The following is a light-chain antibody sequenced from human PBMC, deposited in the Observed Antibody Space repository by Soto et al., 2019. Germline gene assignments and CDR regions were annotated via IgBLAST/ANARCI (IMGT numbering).Light chain of an antibody. Sequence: DIQMTQSPPTLSASVGDRVTITCWASQSISGWLAWYQQKPGKAPNLLIYQASTLESGVPSRFSGSGSGTEFTLTISSLQPDDFATYQCQQHNTYSRTFGQGTKVDIK. J-gene: IGKJ1*01. CDR1: QSISGW. CDR2: QAS. CDR3: QQHNTYSRT. V-gene: IGKV1-5*03.